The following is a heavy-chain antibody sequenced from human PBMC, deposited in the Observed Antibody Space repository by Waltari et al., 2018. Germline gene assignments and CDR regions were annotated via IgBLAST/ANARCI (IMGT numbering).Heavy chain of an antibody. Sequence: QVQLVQSGAEVKKPGSSVKVSCKASGGTFSSYAISWVRQAPGQGLEWMGGIILIFGTANYAQKFQGRVTITADESTSTAYMELSSLRSEDTAVYYCATLYCSSTSCYRPWYYFDYWGQGTLVTVSS. V-gene: IGHV1-69*12. CDR1: GGTFSSYA. CDR3: ATLYCSSTSCYRPWYYFDY. CDR2: IILIFGTA. J-gene: IGHJ4*02. D-gene: IGHD2-2*01.